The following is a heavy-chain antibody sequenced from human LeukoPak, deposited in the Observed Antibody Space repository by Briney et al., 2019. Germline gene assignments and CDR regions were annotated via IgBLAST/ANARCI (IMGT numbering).Heavy chain of an antibody. CDR1: GGSFSGYY. J-gene: IGHJ5*02. Sequence: SETLSLTCAVYGGSFSGYYWSWIRQPPGKGLEWIGEINHSGSTNYNPSLKSRVTISVDTSENQFSLKLTSVTAADTAVYYCARGGLYCSSSSCTPDWFDPWGQGTLVTVSS. CDR3: ARGGLYCSSSSCTPDWFDP. D-gene: IGHD2-2*01. CDR2: INHSGST. V-gene: IGHV4-34*01.